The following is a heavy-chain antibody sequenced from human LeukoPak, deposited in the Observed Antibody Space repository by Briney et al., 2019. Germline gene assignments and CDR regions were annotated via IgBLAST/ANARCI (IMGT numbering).Heavy chain of an antibody. J-gene: IGHJ5*02. CDR1: GFTFSSYA. Sequence: GGSLRLSCAASGFTFSSYAMNWVRQAPGKGLEWVSAISGSGGSTYYADSVKGRFTISRDNSKNTLYLQMNSLRAEDMAVYYCAKGTMVPGFGPLGQGTLVTVSS. D-gene: IGHD3-10*01. CDR2: ISGSGGST. CDR3: AKGTMVPGFGP. V-gene: IGHV3-23*01.